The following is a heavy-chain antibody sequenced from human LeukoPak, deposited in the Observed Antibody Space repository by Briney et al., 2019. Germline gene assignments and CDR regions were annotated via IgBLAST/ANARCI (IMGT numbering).Heavy chain of an antibody. CDR1: GYTLTELS. CDR3: ARGPILRHFDYYMDV. D-gene: IGHD3-9*01. V-gene: IGHV3-7*01. CDR2: IKQDGSET. Sequence: GASVKVSCKVSGYTLTELSMHWVRQAPGKGLEWVANIKQDGSETYYVDSVKGRFTISRDNAKNSLDMQMNSLRVEDTAVYYCARGPILRHFDYYMDVWGKGTTVIISS. J-gene: IGHJ6*03.